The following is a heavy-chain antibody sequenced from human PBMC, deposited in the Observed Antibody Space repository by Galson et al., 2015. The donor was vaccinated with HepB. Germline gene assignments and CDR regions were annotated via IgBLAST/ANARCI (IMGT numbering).Heavy chain of an antibody. CDR2: IWYDGSNK. D-gene: IGHD1-14*01. V-gene: IGHV3-33*06. CDR1: GFTFSSYG. Sequence: SLRLSCAASGFTFSSYGMHWVRQAPGKGLEWVAVIWYDGSNKYYADSVKGRFTISRDNSKNTLYLQINSLRAEDSALYYCAKIDRTPSDNWGQGTLVTVSS. CDR3: AKIDRTPSDN. J-gene: IGHJ4*02.